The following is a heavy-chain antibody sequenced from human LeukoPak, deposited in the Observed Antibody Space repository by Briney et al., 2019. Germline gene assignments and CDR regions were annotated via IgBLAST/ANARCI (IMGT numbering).Heavy chain of an antibody. D-gene: IGHD1-26*01. CDR1: GYTFTDYY. CDR2: INPNSGGT. J-gene: IGHJ5*02. Sequence: ASVKVSCKASGYTFTDYYMHWVRQAPGQGLEWMGWINPNSGGTNYAQKFQGRVTMTRDTSISTAYMELSRLRSDDTAVYYYARASGSAEFDPWGQGTLVTVSS. V-gene: IGHV1-2*02. CDR3: ARASGSAEFDP.